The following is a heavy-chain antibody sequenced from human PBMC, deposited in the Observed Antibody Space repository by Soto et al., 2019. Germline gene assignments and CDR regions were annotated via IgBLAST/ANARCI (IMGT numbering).Heavy chain of an antibody. CDR2: ISYDGSNK. Sequence: PGGSLRLSCAASGFTFSSYAMHWVRQAPGKGLEWVAVISYDGSNKYYADSVKGRFTISRDNSKNTLYLQMNSLRAEDTAVYYCARVHLPYCSGGSCYSDYWGQGTLVTVSS. CDR1: GFTFSSYA. CDR3: ARVHLPYCSGGSCYSDY. V-gene: IGHV3-30-3*01. J-gene: IGHJ4*02. D-gene: IGHD2-15*01.